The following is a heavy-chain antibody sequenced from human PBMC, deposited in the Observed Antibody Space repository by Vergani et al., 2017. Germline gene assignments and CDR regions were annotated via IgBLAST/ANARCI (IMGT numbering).Heavy chain of an antibody. CDR1: GFIFSHYW. D-gene: IGHD5-12*01. CDR2: ISGSGGST. V-gene: IGHV3-23*04. J-gene: IGHJ6*02. CDR3: AKANPRNSGYDYLYYYHAMDV. Sequence: EVQLVESGGGLVQPGGSLRLSCAASGFIFSHYWMSWVRQAPGKGLEWVSGISGSGGSTYYAGSVKGRFTISRDSSKNTLYLQMNSLSAGDTAVYYCAKANPRNSGYDYLYYYHAMDVWGQGTTVTVSS.